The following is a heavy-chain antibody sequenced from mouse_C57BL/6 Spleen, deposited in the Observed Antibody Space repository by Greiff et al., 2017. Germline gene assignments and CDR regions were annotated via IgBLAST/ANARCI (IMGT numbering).Heavy chain of an antibody. CDR1: GYNFTSYW. Sequence: QVQLQQPGAELVKPGASVKMSCKASGYNFTSYWITWVKQRPGQGLEWIGDIYPGSGSTNYNEKFQSKATLTVDQSSSTAYMQLSSLTSEDSSVYNGARRRGITTFGGFAYWGQGTLVTVSA. J-gene: IGHJ3*01. CDR2: IYPGSGST. D-gene: IGHD1-1*01. CDR3: ARRRGITTFGGFAY. V-gene: IGHV1-55*01.